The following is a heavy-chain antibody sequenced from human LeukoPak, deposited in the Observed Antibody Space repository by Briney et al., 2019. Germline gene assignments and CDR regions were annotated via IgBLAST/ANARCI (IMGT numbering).Heavy chain of an antibody. CDR2: ISAYNGNT. CDR1: GYTFTSYG. CDR3: ARVHPVLRFLEWLPREDAFDI. V-gene: IGHV1-18*01. Sequence: ASVTVSCKASGYTFTSYGISWVRQAPGQGLEWMGWISAYNGNTNYAQKLQGRVTMTTDTSTSTAYMELRSLRSDDTAVYYCARVHPVLRFLEWLPREDAFDIWGQGTMVTVSS. D-gene: IGHD3-3*01. J-gene: IGHJ3*02.